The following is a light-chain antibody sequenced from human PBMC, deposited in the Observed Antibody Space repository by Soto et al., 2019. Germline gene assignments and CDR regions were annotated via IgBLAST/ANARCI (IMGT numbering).Light chain of an antibody. CDR2: KAS. CDR1: ESINYW. J-gene: IGKJ4*01. Sequence: DIQMTQSPSTLSASVGDRVTITCRASESINYWLAWYQQKPGKAPKLLIYKASSLESGVPSRFSGSGSGTDFTLTIDSLQRDDFATYYCQQYTSFRITFGGGTKVDIK. CDR3: QQYTSFRIT. V-gene: IGKV1-5*03.